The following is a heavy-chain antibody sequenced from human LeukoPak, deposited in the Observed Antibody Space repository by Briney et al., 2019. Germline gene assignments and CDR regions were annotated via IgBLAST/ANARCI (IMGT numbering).Heavy chain of an antibody. CDR1: GFTFSSYS. J-gene: IGHJ3*02. Sequence: PGGSLRLSCAASGFTFSSYSMNWVRQAPGKGLEWVSSISVDSHYIYYTDSMRGRFTVSRDNTKSSLYLQMNSLRAEDTAVYYCARVHCSGGGCYQRNDGLEIWGQGTMVTVFS. CDR2: ISVDSHYI. D-gene: IGHD2-15*01. V-gene: IGHV3-21*01. CDR3: ARVHCSGGGCYQRNDGLEI.